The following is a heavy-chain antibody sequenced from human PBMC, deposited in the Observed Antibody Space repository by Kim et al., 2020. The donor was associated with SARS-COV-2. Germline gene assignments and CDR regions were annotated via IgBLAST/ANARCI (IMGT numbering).Heavy chain of an antibody. CDR1: RFTFSSFE. CDR3: AGAGRVSNFYSDHMVV. J-gene: IGHJ6*03. CDR2: ISSSASTT. D-gene: IGHD2-15*01. V-gene: IGHV3-48*03. Sequence: GGSLRLSCAASRFTFSSFEMNWVRQAPGKGLEWVSYISSSASTTYYADSVKGRFTISRDDAKNLVYLQMNSLRVEDTAVYYCAGAGRVSNFYSDHMVVWGKGTTVTVSS.